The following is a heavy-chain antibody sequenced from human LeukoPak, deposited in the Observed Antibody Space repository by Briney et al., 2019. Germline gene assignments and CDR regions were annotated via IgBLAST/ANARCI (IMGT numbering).Heavy chain of an antibody. D-gene: IGHD6-13*01. CDR2: ISSSGSTI. CDR3: ASSSSWYDY. CDR1: GFTFSSYE. V-gene: IGHV3-48*03. Sequence: GGSLRLSCAASGFTFSSYEVNWVRQAPGKGLEWVSYISSSGSTIYYADSVKGRFTISRDNAKNSLYLQMNSLRAEDTAVYYCASSSSWYDYWGQGTLVTVSS. J-gene: IGHJ4*02.